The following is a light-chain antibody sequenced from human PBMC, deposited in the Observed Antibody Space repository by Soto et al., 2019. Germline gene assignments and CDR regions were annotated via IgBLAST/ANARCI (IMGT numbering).Light chain of an antibody. Sequence: EIVLTQSPATLSLSPGERATLSCRASQSVSSYLVWYQQKPGQAPRLLIYDASNRATGIPARFSGSGSGTDFTLTISSLEPEDVAVYYCQQRSNWPPVFGGGTKVEIK. J-gene: IGKJ4*01. CDR3: QQRSNWPPV. CDR1: QSVSSY. V-gene: IGKV3-11*01. CDR2: DAS.